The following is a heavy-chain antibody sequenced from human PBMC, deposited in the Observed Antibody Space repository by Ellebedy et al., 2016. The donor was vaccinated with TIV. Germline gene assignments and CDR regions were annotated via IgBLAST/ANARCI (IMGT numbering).Heavy chain of an antibody. J-gene: IGHJ4*02. CDR3: ARDHSDEQIDY. D-gene: IGHD1/OR15-1a*01. Sequence: MPSETLSLTCSVSGYSINRGYFWGWIRQPPGKGLEWIGIVYHSGTTYYNPSLKSRVTISVDTSKNQFSLRLSSVTAADTAVYFWARDHSDEQIDYWGQGALVSVSS. CDR2: VYHSGTT. CDR1: GYSINRGYF. V-gene: IGHV4-38-2*02.